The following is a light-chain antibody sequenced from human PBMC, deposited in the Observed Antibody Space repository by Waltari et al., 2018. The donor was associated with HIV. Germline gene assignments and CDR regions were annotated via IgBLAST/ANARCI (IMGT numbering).Light chain of an antibody. CDR3: SSYAGSRGL. J-gene: IGLJ2*01. Sequence: QSALTQPPSASGSPGQSVTISCTGTSSDVGGYNYVSWYQQHPGKAPKLLIYEVTERPSGVSSRFSCSKSGYPASLTVSGLQAEDEADYYCSSYAGSRGLFGGGTKLTV. V-gene: IGLV2-8*01. CDR2: EVT. CDR1: SSDVGGYNY.